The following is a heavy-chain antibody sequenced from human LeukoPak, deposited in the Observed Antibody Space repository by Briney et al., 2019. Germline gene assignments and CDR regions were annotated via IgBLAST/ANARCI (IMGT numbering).Heavy chain of an antibody. D-gene: IGHD3-22*01. J-gene: IGHJ4*02. CDR1: GYTFTGYY. V-gene: IGHV1-2*02. CDR2: INPNSGGT. Sequence: ASVKVSCKASGYTFTGYYMHWVRQAPGQGLEWMGWINPNSGGTNYAQKFQGRVTMTRDMSISTAYMELSRLRSDDTAVYYCARSPRERYYDSSGPNDYWGQGTLVTVSS. CDR3: ARSPRERYYDSSGPNDY.